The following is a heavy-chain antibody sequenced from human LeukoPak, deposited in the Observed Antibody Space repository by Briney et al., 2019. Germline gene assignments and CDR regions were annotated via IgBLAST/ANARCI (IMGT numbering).Heavy chain of an antibody. V-gene: IGHV3-30*03. CDR1: GFTFSSYG. Sequence: PGRSLRLSCAASGFTFSSYGMHWVRQAPGKGLEWVAVISYDGSNKYYADSVKGRFTISRDNAKNTLYLQMTSLRPEDTAVYYCASYNWNYDLDYWGQGTLVTVSS. J-gene: IGHJ4*02. CDR2: ISYDGSNK. D-gene: IGHD1-1*01. CDR3: ASYNWNYDLDY.